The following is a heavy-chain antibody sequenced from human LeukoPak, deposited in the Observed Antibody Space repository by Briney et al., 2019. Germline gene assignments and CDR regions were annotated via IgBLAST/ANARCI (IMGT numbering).Heavy chain of an antibody. CDR2: IYSGGRP. CDR3: ARGWVRFLAPFDY. CDR1: GFTVRSNY. D-gene: IGHD3-3*01. V-gene: IGHV3-66*02. Sequence: GGSLRLSCAASGFTVRSNYMRWVRQAPGKGLERDSVIYSGGRPYYADSVKGRFTISRDNSKNWVYLQMNSLRAEDTAVCYCARGWVRFLAPFDYWGQGTLVTVSS. J-gene: IGHJ4*02.